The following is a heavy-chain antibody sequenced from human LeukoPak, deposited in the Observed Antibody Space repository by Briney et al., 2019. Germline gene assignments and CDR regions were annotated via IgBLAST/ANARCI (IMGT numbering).Heavy chain of an antibody. CDR2: INWNGGST. V-gene: IGHV3-20*04. CDR1: GFTFDDYG. D-gene: IGHD4-23*01. Sequence: GGSLRLSCAASGFTFDDYGMSWVRQAPGKGLEWVPGINWNGGSTDYADSVKGRFTISRDNAKNSLYLQMNSLRAEDTALYYWARDQPVKDYGGNPAFDYWGQGTLVTVSS. J-gene: IGHJ4*02. CDR3: ARDQPVKDYGGNPAFDY.